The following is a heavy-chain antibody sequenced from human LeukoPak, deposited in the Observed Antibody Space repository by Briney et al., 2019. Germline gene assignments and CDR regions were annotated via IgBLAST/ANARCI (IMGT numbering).Heavy chain of an antibody. CDR3: ARDRSDSSGWYYFDY. Sequence: NPSETLSLTCTVSGGSISSYYWSWIRQPPGKGLEWIGYIYYSGSTNYNPSLKSRVTISVDTSKNQFSLKLNSVTAADTAVYYCARDRSDSSGWYYFDYWGQGTLVTVSS. CDR2: IYYSGST. D-gene: IGHD6-19*01. V-gene: IGHV4-59*01. J-gene: IGHJ4*02. CDR1: GGSISSYY.